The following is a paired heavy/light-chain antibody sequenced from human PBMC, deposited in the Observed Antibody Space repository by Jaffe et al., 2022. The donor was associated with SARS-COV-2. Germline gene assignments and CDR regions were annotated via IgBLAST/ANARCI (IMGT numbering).Light chain of an antibody. J-gene: IGLJ3*02. CDR1: SSNIGSNY. CDR2: RNN. CDR3: AAWDDSLSAL. Sequence: QSVLTQPPSASGTPGQRVTISCSGSSSNIGSNYVYWYQQLPGTAPKLLIYRNNQRPSGVPDRFSGSKSGTSASLAISGLRSEDEADYYCAAWDDSLSALFGGGTKLTVL. V-gene: IGLV1-47*01.
Heavy chain of an antibody. Sequence: QVQLVQSGAEVKKPGASVKVSCKASGYTFTSYYMHWVRQAPGQGLEWMGIINPSGGSTSYAQKFQGRVTMTRDTSTSTVYMELSSLRSEDTAVYYCATNYYDSSGYYPFWYYYYGMDVWGQGTTVTVSS. CDR1: GYTFTSYY. J-gene: IGHJ6*02. CDR3: ATNYYDSSGYYPFWYYYYGMDV. V-gene: IGHV1-46*01. D-gene: IGHD3-22*01. CDR2: INPSGGST.